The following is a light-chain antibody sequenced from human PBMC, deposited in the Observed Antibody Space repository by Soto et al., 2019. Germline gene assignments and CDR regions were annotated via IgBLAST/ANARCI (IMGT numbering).Light chain of an antibody. Sequence: DIQMTQTPSSLSASVGDRVTITCRASQGISNYLAWYQQKPGKVPKLLIYAASTLQLGIPSRFSGSGSGTDFTLTISSLQPEDVATYYCQKHNSAPFTFGPGTKVDIK. CDR1: QGISNY. CDR2: AAS. J-gene: IGKJ3*01. V-gene: IGKV1-27*01. CDR3: QKHNSAPFT.